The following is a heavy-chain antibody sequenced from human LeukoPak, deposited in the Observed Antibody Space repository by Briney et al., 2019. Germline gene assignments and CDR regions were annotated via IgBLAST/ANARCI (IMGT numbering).Heavy chain of an antibody. CDR3: ARDRRSYCSGANCDSGTDY. CDR1: GGSISTSNYY. Sequence: SETLSLTCTVSGGSISTSNYYWGWIRQPPGKGLEWIGNIFYSGSTYYSPSLRSRVTISLDTSRNQFSLKLNSVTAADTAVYYCARDRRSYCSGANCDSGTDYWGQGTLVTVSS. J-gene: IGHJ4*02. D-gene: IGHD2-15*01. CDR2: IFYSGST. V-gene: IGHV4-39*07.